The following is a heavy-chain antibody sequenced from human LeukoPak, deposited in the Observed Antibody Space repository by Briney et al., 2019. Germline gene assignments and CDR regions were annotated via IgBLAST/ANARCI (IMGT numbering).Heavy chain of an antibody. CDR1: GGSISSGDSY. CDR2: IYYSGST. CDR3: GIGGGWFDP. D-gene: IGHD3-16*01. J-gene: IGHJ5*02. Sequence: SETLSLTCTVSGGSISSGDSYWSWIRQPPGKGREWIGYIYYSGSTYYNPSLKSRVTISVDTSKNQFSVKLSSVTAADTAVYYCGIGGGWFDPWGQGTLVTVSS. V-gene: IGHV4-30-4*02.